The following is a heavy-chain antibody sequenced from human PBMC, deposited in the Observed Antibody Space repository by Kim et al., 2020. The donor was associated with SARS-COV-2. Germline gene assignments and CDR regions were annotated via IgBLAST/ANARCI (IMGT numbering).Heavy chain of an antibody. CDR1: GYTFTSYA. Sequence: ASVKVSCKASGYTFTSYAMNWVRQAPGQGLEWMGWINTNTGNPTYAQGFTGRFVFSLDTSVSTAYLQISSLKAEDTAVYYCAREGAWIAARRALGAFDIWGQGTNGHRLF. CDR2: INTNTGNP. V-gene: IGHV7-4-1*02. J-gene: IGHJ3*02. D-gene: IGHD6-6*01. CDR3: AREGAWIAARRALGAFDI.